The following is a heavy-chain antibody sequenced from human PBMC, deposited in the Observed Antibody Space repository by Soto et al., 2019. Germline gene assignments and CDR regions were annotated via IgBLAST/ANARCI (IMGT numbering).Heavy chain of an antibody. CDR2: ISSSSSTI. D-gene: IGHD3-10*01. Sequence: GGSLRLSCAASGFTFSSYSMNWVRQAPGKGLEWVSYISSSSSTIYYADSVKGRFTISRDNAKNSLYLQMNSLRDEDTAVYYCARAPLLWFGDPPSAFDYWGQGTLVTVSS. V-gene: IGHV3-48*02. CDR3: ARAPLLWFGDPPSAFDY. J-gene: IGHJ4*02. CDR1: GFTFSSYS.